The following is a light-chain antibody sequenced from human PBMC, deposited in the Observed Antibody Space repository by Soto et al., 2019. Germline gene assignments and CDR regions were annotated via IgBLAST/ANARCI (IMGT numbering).Light chain of an antibody. Sequence: EIVLTQSPGTLSLSPGERATLSCRASQSVSRTYLDWYQQKPGQAPRLLMYGASSCASGVPDRFSASGSGTDFPLTISRLQPEDFAVYYFQQYGPSLGTFGQGTKVEIK. J-gene: IGKJ1*01. CDR3: QQYGPSLGT. CDR2: GAS. V-gene: IGKV3-20*01. CDR1: QSVSRTY.